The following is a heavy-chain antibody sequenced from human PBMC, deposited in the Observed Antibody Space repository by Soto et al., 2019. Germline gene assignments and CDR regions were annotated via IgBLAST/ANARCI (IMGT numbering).Heavy chain of an antibody. J-gene: IGHJ6*02. CDR1: GGSISSYY. CDR2: IYTSGST. V-gene: IGHV4-4*07. CDR3: AREEATSYYYYYYGMDV. Sequence: SETLSLTCTVSGGSISSYYWSWIRQPAGKGLEWIGRIYTSGSTNYNPSLKSRVTMSVDTSKNQFSLKLSSVTAADTAVYYCAREEATSYYYYYYGMDVWGQGTTVTVSS. D-gene: IGHD5-12*01.